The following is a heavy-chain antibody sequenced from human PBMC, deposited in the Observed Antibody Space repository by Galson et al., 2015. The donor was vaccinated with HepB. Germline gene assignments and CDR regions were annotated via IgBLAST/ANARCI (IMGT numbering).Heavy chain of an antibody. D-gene: IGHD3-22*01. V-gene: IGHV3-23*01. Sequence: SLRLSCASSGFPFRNSAMTWVRQVPRKGLEWVAGISTSGDRSYYPESVRGRFTMSRDNSKNAVYLQMNSLRAEDTAVYYCAKAGYDVSGYGFSDHWGQGTLVIVTS. CDR1: GFPFRNSA. CDR3: AKAGYDVSGYGFSDH. CDR2: ISTSGDRS. J-gene: IGHJ4*02.